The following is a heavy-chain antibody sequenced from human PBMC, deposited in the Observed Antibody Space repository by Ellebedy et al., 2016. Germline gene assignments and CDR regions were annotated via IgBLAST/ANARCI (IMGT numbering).Heavy chain of an antibody. CDR2: IFSDASST. CDR1: GFTFSSYW. V-gene: IGHV3-74*01. J-gene: IGHJ6*03. CDR3: ASHLYGFGAYMDV. D-gene: IGHD3-16*01. Sequence: GESLKISXAASGFTFSSYWMHWVRQAPGKGLVWVSRIFSDASSTSYADSVKGRFTISRDNAKNTVYLQMNSLRAEDTAVYYCASHLYGFGAYMDVWGKGTTVTVSS.